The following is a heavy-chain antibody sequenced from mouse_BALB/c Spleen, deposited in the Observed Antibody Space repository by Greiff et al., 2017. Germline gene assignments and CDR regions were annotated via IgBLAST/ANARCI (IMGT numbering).Heavy chain of an antibody. CDR1: GYTFTSYV. D-gene: IGHD2-1*01. Sequence: VQLKQSGPELVKPGASVKMSCKASGYTFTSYVMHWVKQKPGQGLEWIGYINPYNDGTKYNEKFKGKATLTSDKSSSTAYMELSSLTSEDSAVYYCARGGKIYYGHPFAYWGQGTLVTVSA. CDR2: INPYNDGT. CDR3: ARGGKIYYGHPFAY. J-gene: IGHJ3*01. V-gene: IGHV1-14*01.